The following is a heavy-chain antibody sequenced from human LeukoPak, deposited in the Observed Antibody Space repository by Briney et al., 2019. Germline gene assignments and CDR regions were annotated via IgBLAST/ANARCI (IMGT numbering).Heavy chain of an antibody. Sequence: SETLSLTCGVSGGSISSYYWAWIRQAPGKGLEWIGYIYYVGSTNYNPSLKSRVTMSVDMSRNQFSLRMTSVTAADTAVYYCAREAQDFRTGNHRPGHYDYMDVWGKGTAVTVSS. J-gene: IGHJ6*03. CDR2: IYYVGST. D-gene: IGHD1-14*01. V-gene: IGHV4-59*01. CDR1: GGSISSYY. CDR3: AREAQDFRTGNHRPGHYDYMDV.